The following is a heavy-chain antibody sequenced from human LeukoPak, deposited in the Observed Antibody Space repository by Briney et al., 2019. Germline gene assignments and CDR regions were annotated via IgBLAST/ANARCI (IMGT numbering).Heavy chain of an antibody. D-gene: IGHD4-17*01. Sequence: PGASVKVSCKVSGYTLTELSMHWVRRAPGKGLEWMGGFDPEDDETIYAQKFQGRVTMTEDTSTDTAYMELSSLRSEDTAVYYCATDKPGTVTDAFDIWGQGTMVTVS. V-gene: IGHV1-24*01. CDR3: ATDKPGTVTDAFDI. CDR2: FDPEDDET. CDR1: GYTLTELS. J-gene: IGHJ3*02.